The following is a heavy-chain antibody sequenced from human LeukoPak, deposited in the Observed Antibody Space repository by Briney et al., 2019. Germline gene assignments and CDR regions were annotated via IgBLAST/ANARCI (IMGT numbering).Heavy chain of an antibody. J-gene: IGHJ4*02. CDR1: GFTFSSYW. CDR3: AREGGSSNPYFDY. CDR2: IKQDGSEK. D-gene: IGHD1-26*01. Sequence: GGSLRLSCAASGFTFSSYWTSWVRQAPGKGLEWVANIKQDGSEKYYVDSVKGRFTISRDNAKNSLYLQMNSLRAEDTAVYYCAREGGSSNPYFDYWGQGTLVTVSS. V-gene: IGHV3-7*01.